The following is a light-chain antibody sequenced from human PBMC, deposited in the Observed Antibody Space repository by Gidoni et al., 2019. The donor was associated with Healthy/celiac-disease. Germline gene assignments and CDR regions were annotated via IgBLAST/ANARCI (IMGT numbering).Light chain of an antibody. Sequence: EIVLTKSPATLSLSPGESATLSCRSSPSVSSYLAWYQQNPGQAPRLLIYDASNRATGIPARFSGSGSGTDFTLTISSLEPEDFAVYYCQQRSNWPPLTFGGGTKVEIK. V-gene: IGKV3-11*01. CDR3: QQRSNWPPLT. CDR1: PSVSSY. J-gene: IGKJ4*01. CDR2: DAS.